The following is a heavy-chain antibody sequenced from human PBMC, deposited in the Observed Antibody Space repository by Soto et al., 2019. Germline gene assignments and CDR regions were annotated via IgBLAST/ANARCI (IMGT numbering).Heavy chain of an antibody. J-gene: IGHJ4*02. CDR1: GFSFSSYA. Sequence: DVQLLESGGGLVQPGGSLRLYCAASGFSFSSYAMSWVRQAPGKGLEWVSTISGSDGKTFYADSVKGRFSISRDTSKKTLYLQMNSLRADDTAVYYCARWSYLDDWGQVTRVTVSS. V-gene: IGHV3-23*01. CDR3: ARWSYLDD. CDR2: ISGSDGKT. D-gene: IGHD3-10*01.